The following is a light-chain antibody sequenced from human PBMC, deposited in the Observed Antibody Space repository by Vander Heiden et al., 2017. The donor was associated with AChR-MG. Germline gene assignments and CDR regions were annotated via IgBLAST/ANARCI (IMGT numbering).Light chain of an antibody. CDR2: YED. J-gene: IGLJ2*01. V-gene: IGLV1-36*01. CDR3: AAWDDSLNGVV. CDR1: SSNIGNKA. Sequence: QSVLTQPPSVSEAPRKRVTISSSASSSNIGNKAVNWYQQLPGKAPKLLIYYEDLLPSGVSDRFSGSKSGTSASLAISWLQSEDEADYYCAAWDDSLNGVVFGGGTKLTVL.